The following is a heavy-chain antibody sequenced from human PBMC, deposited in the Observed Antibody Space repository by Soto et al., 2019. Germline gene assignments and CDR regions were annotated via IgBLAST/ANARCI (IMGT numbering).Heavy chain of an antibody. D-gene: IGHD6-6*01. CDR2: IGAGDSGT. J-gene: IGHJ4*02. Sequence: PGGSLRLSCAVSGFTVSNNYMSWVRQAPGKGLEGVSGIGAGDSGTYYADSVKGRFTISRDNSKDTLYLQMNSLRAEDTAVYYCAKGPGQLVHCVFDSWCLGTLVTVSS. CDR1: GFTVSNNY. V-gene: IGHV3-23*01. CDR3: AKGPGQLVHCVFDS.